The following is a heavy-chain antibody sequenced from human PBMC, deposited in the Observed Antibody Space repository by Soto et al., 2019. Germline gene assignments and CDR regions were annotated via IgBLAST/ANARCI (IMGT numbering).Heavy chain of an antibody. CDR3: AREATTPSWFDP. CDR1: GGSVSSGGYY. J-gene: IGHJ5*02. CDR2: MYYSRST. V-gene: IGHV4-61*08. D-gene: IGHD5-12*01. Sequence: PSETLSLTCTVSGGSVSSGGYYWSWIRQPPGKGLEWIGHMYYSRSTNYNPSPKSRVTISVDTSKNQFSLWLSSVTTADTAVYYCAREATTPSWFDPWGQGALVTVSS.